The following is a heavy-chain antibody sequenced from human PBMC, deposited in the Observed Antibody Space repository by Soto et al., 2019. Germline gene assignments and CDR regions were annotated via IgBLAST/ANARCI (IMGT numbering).Heavy chain of an antibody. CDR3: ARDRGVAVAAGAIDY. Sequence: ASLKVSCKASGYTFTTYYIHWVRQAPGQGLEWVGIINPSGGSASYARRFQGRVTMTRDTSTSTVYMELSSLISEDTAVYYCARDRGVAVAAGAIDYWGQGTLVTVSS. V-gene: IGHV1-46*01. CDR2: INPSGGSA. CDR1: GYTFTTYY. J-gene: IGHJ4*02. D-gene: IGHD6-19*01.